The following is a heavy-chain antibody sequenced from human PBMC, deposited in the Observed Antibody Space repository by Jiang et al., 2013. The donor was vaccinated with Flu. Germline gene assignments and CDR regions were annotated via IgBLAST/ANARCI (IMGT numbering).Heavy chain of an antibody. CDR1: GGTFSSYA. CDR2: IIPILGIA. D-gene: IGHD2-15*01. J-gene: IGHJ4*02. Sequence: SSVKVSCKASGGTFSSYAISWVRQAPGQGLEWMGGIIPILGIANYAQKFQGRVTITADKSTSTAYMELSSLRSEDTAVYYCARGGYCSGGSCYDYWGQGTLVTVSS. CDR3: ARGGYCSGGSCYDY. V-gene: IGHV1-69*04.